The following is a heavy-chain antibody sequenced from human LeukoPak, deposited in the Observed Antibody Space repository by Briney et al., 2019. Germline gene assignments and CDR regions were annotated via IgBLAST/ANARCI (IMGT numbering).Heavy chain of an antibody. J-gene: IGHJ4*02. CDR3: ARGPQLGFLDY. Sequence: ASVKVSCKVSGYTLTELSMHWVRQAPGKGLEWMGGFDPEDGETIYAQKFQGRVTMTRDTSISTAYMELSRLRSDDTAVYYCARGPQLGFLDYWGQGTLVTVSS. CDR2: FDPEDGET. CDR1: GYTLTELS. D-gene: IGHD6-13*01. V-gene: IGHV1-24*01.